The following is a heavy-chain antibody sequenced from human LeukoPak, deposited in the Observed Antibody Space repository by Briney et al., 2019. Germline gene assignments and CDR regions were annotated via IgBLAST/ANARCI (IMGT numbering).Heavy chain of an antibody. Sequence: PSETLSLTCTVSGGSISGSNYYWGWIRQPPGKGLEWIGTIYYSGSTYYNPSLKSRVTISVDTSKNQFSLKLSSVTAADTAVYYCASSYYDTLTGYSLNFYDIWGQGTMVTVSS. CDR2: IYYSGST. V-gene: IGHV4-39*07. CDR1: GGSISGSNYY. CDR3: ASSYYDTLTGYSLNFYDI. D-gene: IGHD3-9*01. J-gene: IGHJ3*02.